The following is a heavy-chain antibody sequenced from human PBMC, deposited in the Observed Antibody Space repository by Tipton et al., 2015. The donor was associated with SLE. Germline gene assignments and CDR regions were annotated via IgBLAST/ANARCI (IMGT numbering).Heavy chain of an antibody. V-gene: IGHV4-39*02. D-gene: IGHD3-9*01. J-gene: IGHJ5*01. Sequence: TLSLTCTVSGDSISTGRYYWAWIRQPPGKGLEWIVSLSSSGNTLYNLSLQSRLPTSVDTSKNHFSLKLSSVTAADTAVYYCARGDDILTDNWFNSWGQGTLVTVSS. CDR1: GDSISTGRYY. CDR3: ARGDDILTDNWFNS. CDR2: LSSSGNT.